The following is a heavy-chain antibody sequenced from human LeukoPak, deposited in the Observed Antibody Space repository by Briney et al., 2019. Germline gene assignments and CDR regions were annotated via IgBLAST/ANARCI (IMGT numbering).Heavy chain of an antibody. Sequence: GGSLRLSCAASGFTFSSYSMNWVRQAPGKGLEWVSYISSASTGLYYADSVKGRFTISRDNAKNSLYLQMNSLRAEDTAVYYCASSPFPYYFDSWGQGTLVTVSS. CDR2: ISSASTGL. V-gene: IGHV3-48*04. D-gene: IGHD3-16*01. J-gene: IGHJ4*02. CDR1: GFTFSSYS. CDR3: ASSPFPYYFDS.